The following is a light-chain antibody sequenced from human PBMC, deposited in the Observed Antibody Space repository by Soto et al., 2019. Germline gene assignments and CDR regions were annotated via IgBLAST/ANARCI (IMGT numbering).Light chain of an antibody. CDR2: GAY. J-gene: IGKJ5*01. Sequence: ELVLTQSHGTLSVAPVSMSTLSFSSSQSVSSSYLAWYQQKPGQANRIIIYGAYSRATGIKDRFSGSGSGTDFTLTIRSIEPEDFAVYYCKKRSNWQINFGNGQRLELK. CDR1: QSVSSSY. CDR3: KKRSNWQIN. V-gene: IGKV3D-20*02.